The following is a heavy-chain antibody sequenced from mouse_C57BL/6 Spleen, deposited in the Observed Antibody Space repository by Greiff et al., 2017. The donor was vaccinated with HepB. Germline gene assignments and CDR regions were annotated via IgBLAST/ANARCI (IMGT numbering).Heavy chain of an antibody. D-gene: IGHD2-10*01. CDR3: ARSYYGNYNYAMDY. CDR2: ISSGSSTI. J-gene: IGHJ4*01. CDR1: GFTFSDYG. V-gene: IGHV5-17*01. Sequence: DVQLVESGGGLVKPGGSLKLSCAASGFTFSDYGMHWVRQAPEKGLEWVAYISSGSSTIYYADTVKGRFTISRDNAKNTLFLQMTSLRSEDTAMYYCARSYYGNYNYAMDYWGQGTSVTVSS.